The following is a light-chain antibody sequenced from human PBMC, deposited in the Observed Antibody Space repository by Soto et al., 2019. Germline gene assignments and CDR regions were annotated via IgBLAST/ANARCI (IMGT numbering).Light chain of an antibody. CDR3: HQYGTSPWT. CDR1: QSVGDTF. Sequence: EIVLTQSPGTLSLSPGEKATLSCRASQSVGDTFLSWYQQKPGLAPRLLIYGVSNRATGIPDRFSGSGSGTAFTLTISRLEPEDFAVYFCHQYGTSPWTFGQGTKVDIK. CDR2: GVS. V-gene: IGKV3-20*01. J-gene: IGKJ1*01.